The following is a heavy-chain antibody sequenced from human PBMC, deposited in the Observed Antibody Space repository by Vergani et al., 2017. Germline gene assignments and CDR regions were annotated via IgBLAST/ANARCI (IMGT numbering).Heavy chain of an antibody. CDR3: AADWYFDL. Sequence: QVQLQQWGAGLLKPSETLSLTCAVYGGSFSRYYWSWIRQPPGKGLEWIGSIYYSGSTYYNPSLKSRVTISVDTSKNQFSLKLSSVTAADTAVYYCAADWYFDLWGRGTLVTVSS. CDR2: IYYSGST. J-gene: IGHJ2*01. CDR1: GGSFSRYY. V-gene: IGHV4-34*01.